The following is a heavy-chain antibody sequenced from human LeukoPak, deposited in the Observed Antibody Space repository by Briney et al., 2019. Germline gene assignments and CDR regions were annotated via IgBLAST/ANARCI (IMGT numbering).Heavy chain of an antibody. CDR1: GFTFSSYA. CDR3: AKDYYDSSGYYYDY. Sequence: PGGSLRLSCAASGFTFSSYAMSWVRQAPGKGLEWVSAISGSGGSTYYADSVKGRFTISRDNSKHTLYLQMDSLRAEDTAVYYCAKDYYDSSGYYYDYWGQGTLVTVSS. J-gene: IGHJ4*02. V-gene: IGHV3-23*01. CDR2: ISGSGGST. D-gene: IGHD3-22*01.